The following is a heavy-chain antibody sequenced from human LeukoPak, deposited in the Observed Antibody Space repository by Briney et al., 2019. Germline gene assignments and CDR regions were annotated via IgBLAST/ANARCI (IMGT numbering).Heavy chain of an antibody. CDR3: ARYGSGSTWFDP. Sequence: PSETLSLTCTVSGGSISSDNYQWSWIRQPPGKGLEWIGYISYSGSTYYNPSLKSRVTISVDTSKNHFSLKLSSVTAADTAVYYCARYGSGSTWFDPWGLGTLVTVSS. CDR1: GGSISSDNYQ. D-gene: IGHD3-10*01. J-gene: IGHJ5*02. CDR2: ISYSGST. V-gene: IGHV4-30-4*01.